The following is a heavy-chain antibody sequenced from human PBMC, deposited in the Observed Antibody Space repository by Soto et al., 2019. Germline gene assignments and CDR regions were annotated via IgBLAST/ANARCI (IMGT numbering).Heavy chain of an antibody. J-gene: IGHJ4*02. Sequence: EVQVVESGGGVIQPGGSLRLSCEVSGFSVTANYMNWVRQAPGKGLEWVSVISGGGSTYYIDYVKGRFSISRDISKNTLYPEMNSRRAEATGVYYCDGYGYWGQGTLVTVSS. D-gene: IGHD5-12*01. CDR1: GFSVTANY. V-gene: IGHV3-53*01. CDR2: ISGGGST. CDR3: DGYGY.